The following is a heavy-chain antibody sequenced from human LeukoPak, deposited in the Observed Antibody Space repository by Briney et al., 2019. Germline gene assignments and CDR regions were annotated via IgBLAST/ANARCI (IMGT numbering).Heavy chain of an antibody. V-gene: IGHV3-21*01. CDR2: ISSSSSYI. D-gene: IGHD2-2*01. J-gene: IGHJ4*02. CDR1: GFTFSSYS. CDR3: ARVVTSPPLFVIDY. Sequence: GGSLRLSCAASGFTFSSYSMNWVRQAPGKGLEWDSSISSSSSYIYYADSVKGRFTISRDNAKNSLYLQMNSLRAEDTAVYYCARVVTSPPLFVIDYWGQGTLVTVSS.